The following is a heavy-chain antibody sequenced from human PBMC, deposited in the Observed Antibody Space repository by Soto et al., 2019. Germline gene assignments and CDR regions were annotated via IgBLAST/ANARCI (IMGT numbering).Heavy chain of an antibody. CDR1: GYTFTSYD. Sequence: ASVKVSCKASGYTFTSYDINWVRQATGQGLEWMGWMNPNSGNTGYAQKFQGRVTMTRNTSISTAYMELSSLRSEDTAVYYCARGVGIAARRGYYYYYMDVWGKGTTVTVSS. CDR3: ARGVGIAARRGYYYYYMDV. V-gene: IGHV1-8*01. CDR2: MNPNSGNT. J-gene: IGHJ6*03. D-gene: IGHD6-6*01.